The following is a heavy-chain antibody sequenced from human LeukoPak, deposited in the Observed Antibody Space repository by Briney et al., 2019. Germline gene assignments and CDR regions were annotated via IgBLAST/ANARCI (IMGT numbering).Heavy chain of an antibody. J-gene: IGHJ4*02. D-gene: IGHD1-26*01. V-gene: IGHV3-30*18. CDR2: ISYDGSNK. CDR1: GFTFSSYG. CDR3: AKGGIVGAHFDY. Sequence: GGSLRLSCAASGFTFSSYGMHWVRQAPGKGLEWVAVISYDGSNKYYADSVKGRFTISRDNSKNTLYLQMNSLRAEDTAVYYCAKGGIVGAHFDYWGQGTLVTVSS.